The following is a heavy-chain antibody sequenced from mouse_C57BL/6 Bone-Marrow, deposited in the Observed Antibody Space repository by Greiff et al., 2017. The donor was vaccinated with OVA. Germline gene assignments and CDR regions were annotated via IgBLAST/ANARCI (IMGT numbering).Heavy chain of an antibody. CDR2: IHPNSGST. J-gene: IGHJ4*01. CDR3: ARNYCSRYYYAMDY. CDR1: GYTFTSYW. D-gene: IGHD1-1*01. V-gene: IGHV1-64*01. Sequence: QVQLQQPGAELVKPGASVKLSCKASGYTFTSYWMHWVKQRPGQGLEWIGMIHPNSGSTNYNEKFKSKATLTVDKSSSTAYMQLSSLTSEDSAVYYCARNYCSRYYYAMDYWGQGTSVTVSS.